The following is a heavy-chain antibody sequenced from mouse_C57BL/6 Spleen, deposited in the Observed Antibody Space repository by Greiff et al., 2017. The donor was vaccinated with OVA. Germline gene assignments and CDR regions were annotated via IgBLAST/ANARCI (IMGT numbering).Heavy chain of an antibody. V-gene: IGHV14-3*01. D-gene: IGHD1-1*01. Sequence: EVKLLESVAELVRPGASVKLSCTASGFTFTNSYMHWVKQRPEQGLEWIGRIYPGNGSTNYAPKFQGKATITADTSSNTAYLQLSSLTSEDTAIYSCARWDYYGSSHYFDYWGQGTTLTVSS. CDR2: IYPGNGST. CDR3: ARWDYYGSSHYFDY. CDR1: GFTFTNSY. J-gene: IGHJ2*01.